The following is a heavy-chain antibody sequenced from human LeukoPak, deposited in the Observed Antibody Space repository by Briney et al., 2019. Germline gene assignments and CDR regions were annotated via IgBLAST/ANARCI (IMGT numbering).Heavy chain of an antibody. CDR1: GFTFSNAW. CDR2: ISVSGNT. D-gene: IGHD2-21*01. CDR3: AKAPVTTCSGAYCYPFDY. J-gene: IGHJ4*02. Sequence: HSGGSLRLSCAASGFTFSNAWMSWVRQAPGKGLEWVSAISVSGNTYHADSVKGRFTISRDSSKNTLYLQMNRLRAEDAAVYYCAKAPVTTCSGAYCYPFDYWGQGTLVTVSS. V-gene: IGHV3-23*01.